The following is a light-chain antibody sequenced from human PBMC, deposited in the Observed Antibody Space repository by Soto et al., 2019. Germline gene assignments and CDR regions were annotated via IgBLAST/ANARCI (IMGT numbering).Light chain of an antibody. J-gene: IGLJ2*01. CDR3: SSFAVSPVV. V-gene: IGLV2-8*01. Sequence: QSALTQPASVSGSPGQSITISCTGTSSDVGGYNYVSWYQQHPGKVPKLIIYEVNKRPSGVPDRFSGSKSGSTASLTVSGLQAEDEADYYCSSFAVSPVVFGGGTKVTVL. CDR1: SSDVGGYNY. CDR2: EVN.